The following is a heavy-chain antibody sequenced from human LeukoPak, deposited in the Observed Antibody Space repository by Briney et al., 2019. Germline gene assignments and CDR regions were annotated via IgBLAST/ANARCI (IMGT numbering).Heavy chain of an antibody. CDR3: AKDGRGATTFDYFDY. Sequence: GGSLRLSCAASGFTFSSYAMSWVRQAPGKGLEWVSAISGSGGSTYYADSVKGRFTISRDNSKNTLYLQMNSLRAEDTAVYYCAKDGRGATTFDYFDYWGQGTLVTVSS. CDR1: GFTFSSYA. CDR2: ISGSGGST. J-gene: IGHJ4*02. V-gene: IGHV3-23*01. D-gene: IGHD1-26*01.